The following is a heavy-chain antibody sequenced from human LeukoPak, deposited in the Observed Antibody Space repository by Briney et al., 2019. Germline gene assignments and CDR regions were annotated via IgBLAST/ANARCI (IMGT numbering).Heavy chain of an antibody. CDR1: GFALKSYS. V-gene: IGHV3-21*01. J-gene: IGHJ5*01. CDR3: ARVAVSGPTGWFDS. CDR2: ISSTSAYI. D-gene: IGHD2-8*02. Sequence: GGSLRLSCGGSGFALKSYSLTWVRQAPGKGLEWVSSISSTSAYIHYADSVKGRFTISRDNVNNVVYLEMNGLRAEDTATYYCARVAVSGPTGWFDSWGQGTLVIVSS.